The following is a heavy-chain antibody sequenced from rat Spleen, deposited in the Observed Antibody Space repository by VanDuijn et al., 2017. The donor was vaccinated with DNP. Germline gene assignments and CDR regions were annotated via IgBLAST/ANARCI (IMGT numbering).Heavy chain of an antibody. V-gene: IGHV1-47*01. CDR3: ARSPTIAAISGWFAY. D-gene: IGHD1-2*01. CDR1: GYTFTSNH. Sequence: QVQLQQSGAELVKPGTSVKLSCKASGYTFTSNHMNWIKRTTGQGLEWIGIINPGSGGTSYNVKFKGKAKLTVDKSSSTAFMQLSSLTPEDSAVYYCARSPTIAAISGWFAYWGQGTLVTVSS. J-gene: IGHJ3*01. CDR2: INPGSGGT.